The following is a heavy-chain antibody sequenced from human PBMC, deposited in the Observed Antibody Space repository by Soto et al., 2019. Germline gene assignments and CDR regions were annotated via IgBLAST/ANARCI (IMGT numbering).Heavy chain of an antibody. CDR2: IYYSGST. CDR1: GGSISSGGYY. CDR3: ARELQWLYYFDY. J-gene: IGHJ4*02. D-gene: IGHD6-19*01. Sequence: PSETLSLTCTVSGGSISSGGYYWSWIRQHPGKGLEWIGYIYYSGSTYYNPSLKSRVTISVDTSKNQFSLKLSSVTAADTAVYYCARELQWLYYFDYWGQGTLVTVS. V-gene: IGHV4-31*03.